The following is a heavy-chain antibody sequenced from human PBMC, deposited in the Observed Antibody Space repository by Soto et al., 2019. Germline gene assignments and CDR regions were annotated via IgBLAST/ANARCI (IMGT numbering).Heavy chain of an antibody. J-gene: IGHJ4*02. D-gene: IGHD2-15*01. CDR3: ARGGPVSVYHAWQLLGYFDY. CDR2: ISYTGAT. CDR1: GGSISRGAYF. Sequence: TLSLTCSVSGGSISRGAYFWTWIRQFPGKGLEWIAYISYTGATYYNPSLKSRVTILADTSKNQFSLKLNSVTSADTAVYYCARGGPVSVYHAWQLLGYFDYWGQGTLVTVSS. V-gene: IGHV4-31*03.